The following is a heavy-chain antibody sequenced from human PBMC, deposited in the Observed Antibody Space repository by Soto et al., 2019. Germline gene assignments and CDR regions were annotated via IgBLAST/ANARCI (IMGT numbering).Heavy chain of an antibody. D-gene: IGHD2-15*01. CDR3: ARDGSLGYCSGGSCYSYYYYMDV. V-gene: IGHV3-21*01. Sequence: GGSLRLSCAASGFTFSSYSMNWVRQAPGKGLEWVSSISSSSSYIYYADSVKGRFTISRDNAKNSLYLQMNSLRAEDTAVYYCARDGSLGYCSGGSCYSYYYYMDVWGKGTTVTVSS. J-gene: IGHJ6*03. CDR1: GFTFSSYS. CDR2: ISSSSSYI.